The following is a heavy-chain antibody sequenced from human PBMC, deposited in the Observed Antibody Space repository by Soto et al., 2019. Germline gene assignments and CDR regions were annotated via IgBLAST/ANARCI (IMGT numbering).Heavy chain of an antibody. V-gene: IGHV3-30*18. CDR3: AKPYYYDSRAYNGYFDY. CDR2: LSYDGGNK. CDR1: GFSFSSFG. Sequence: GGSLRLSCAASGFSFSSFGMHWVRQAPGKGLEWVAILSYDGGNKYYADSVKGRFTISRDNSKNTLYLQMNNLRAEDTAVYYCAKPYYYDSRAYNGYFDYWGQGTLVTVSS. J-gene: IGHJ4*02. D-gene: IGHD3-22*01.